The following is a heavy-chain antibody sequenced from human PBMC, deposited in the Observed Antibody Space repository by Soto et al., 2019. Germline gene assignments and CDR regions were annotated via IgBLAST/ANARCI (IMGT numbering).Heavy chain of an antibody. V-gene: IGHV3-9*02. CDR2: VLGDSGQI. CDR3: VKDMAPGGADV. CDR1: GTTSTDYG. J-gene: IGHJ4*02. Sequence: GGSLRLSCAVSGTTSTDYGMHWVRQAPGKGLEWVSGVLGDSGQIGYADSVKGRFTSSRDNARHFLYLQMNSLTVEDTALYYCVKDMAPGGADVWGQGTLVTVSS. D-gene: IGHD3-16*01.